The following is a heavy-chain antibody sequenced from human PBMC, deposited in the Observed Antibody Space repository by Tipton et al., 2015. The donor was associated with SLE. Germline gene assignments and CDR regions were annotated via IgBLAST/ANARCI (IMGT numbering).Heavy chain of an antibody. CDR3: ARVVTVVATHYYDMDV. Sequence: TLSLTCSVSGVSVSSRSYYWSWIRQPAGKGLEWIGRVYTTGTTNYNPSLKSRVTISLDTSKNQFSLRLSSLTAADTAVYYCARVVTVVATHYYDMDVWGQGTTVTVSS. J-gene: IGHJ6*02. D-gene: IGHD2-15*01. CDR1: GVSVSSRSYY. CDR2: VYTTGTT. V-gene: IGHV4-61*02.